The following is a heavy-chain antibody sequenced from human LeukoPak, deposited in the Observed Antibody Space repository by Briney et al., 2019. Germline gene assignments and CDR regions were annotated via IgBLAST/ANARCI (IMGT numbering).Heavy chain of an antibody. D-gene: IGHD2-2*01. CDR3: TTPAGGRNCSSTSCSSPNYYYYGMDV. V-gene: IGHV3-73*01. CDR2: IRSKANSYAT. Sequence: QPGGSLTLSCAASGFTFSGSAMHWVRQASGKGLEWVGRIRSKANSYATAYAASVKGRFTISRDDSKNTAYLQMNSLKTEDTAVYYCTTPAGGRNCSSTSCSSPNYYYYGMDVWGQGTTVTVSS. J-gene: IGHJ6*02. CDR1: GFTFSGSA.